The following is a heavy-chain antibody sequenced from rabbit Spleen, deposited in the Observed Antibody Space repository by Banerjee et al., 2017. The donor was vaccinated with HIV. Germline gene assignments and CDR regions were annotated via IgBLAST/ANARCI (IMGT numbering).Heavy chain of an antibody. CDR3: ARGSAAMTMVITGFYFNL. V-gene: IGHV1S40*01. CDR2: INAVTGKA. Sequence: QSLEESGGGLVKPGASLTLTCKASGFSFSNKAVMCWVRQAPGKGLEWIACINAVTGKAVYASWAKGRFTLSKTSSTTVTLQMTGLTAADTATYFCARGSAAMTMVITGFYFNLWGPGTLVTVS. CDR1: GFSFSNKAV. J-gene: IGHJ4*01. D-gene: IGHD2-1*01.